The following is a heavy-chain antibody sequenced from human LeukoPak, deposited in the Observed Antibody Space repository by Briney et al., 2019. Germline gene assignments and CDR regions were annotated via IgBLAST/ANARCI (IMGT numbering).Heavy chain of an antibody. CDR1: GFTFSSYW. CDR3: ARDHDYVWGSYREPLDY. CDR2: INSDGSST. J-gene: IGHJ4*02. V-gene: IGHV3-74*01. Sequence: GGSRRLSCAASGFTFSSYWMHWVRQAPGKGLVWVSRINSDGSSTTYADPVKGRFTISRDNAKNTLYLQMNSLRAEDTAVYYCARDHDYVWGSYREPLDYWGQGTLVTVSS. D-gene: IGHD3-16*02.